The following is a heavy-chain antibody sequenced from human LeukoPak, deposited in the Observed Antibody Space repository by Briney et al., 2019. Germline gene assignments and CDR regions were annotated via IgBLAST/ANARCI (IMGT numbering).Heavy chain of an antibody. CDR1: GGTFSSYA. V-gene: IGHV1-69*05. CDR3: AGDFNCGGDCYYFDY. D-gene: IGHD2-21*02. J-gene: IGHJ4*02. CDR2: IIPIFGTA. Sequence: SVKVSCKASGGTFSSYAISWVRQAPGQGLEWMGGIIPIFGTANYAQKFQGRVTITTDESTSTAYMELSSLRSEDTAVYYCAGDFNCGGDCYYFDYWGQGTLVTVSS.